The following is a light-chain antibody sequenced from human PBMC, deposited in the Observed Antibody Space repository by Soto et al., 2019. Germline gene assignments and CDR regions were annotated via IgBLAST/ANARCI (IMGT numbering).Light chain of an antibody. Sequence: EIVLTQSPGTLSLSPGERATLSCRASQKISSYLAWYKQKPGQAPRLLIYDASNRATGIPAMFSGSGSGTDFTLTIIILEPEDFAVYYCQQRSNWPPLTFGGGTKGEIK. CDR3: QQRSNWPPLT. CDR1: QKISSY. J-gene: IGKJ4*02. CDR2: DAS. V-gene: IGKV3-11*01.